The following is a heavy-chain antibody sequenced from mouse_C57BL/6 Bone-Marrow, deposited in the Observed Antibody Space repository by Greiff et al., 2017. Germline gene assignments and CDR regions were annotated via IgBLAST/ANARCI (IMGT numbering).Heavy chain of an antibody. D-gene: IGHD1-1*01. CDR2: IDPSDSYT. CDR1: GYTFTSYW. J-gene: IGHJ1*03. V-gene: IGHV1-69*01. Sequence: QLQQPGAELVMPGASVKLSCKASGYTFTSYWMHWVKQRPGQGLEWIGEIDPSDSYTNYNQKFKGKSTLTVDKSSSTAYMQLSSLTSEDSAVYYCARDYYGSPWYFDVWGTGTTVTVSA. CDR3: ARDYYGSPWYFDV.